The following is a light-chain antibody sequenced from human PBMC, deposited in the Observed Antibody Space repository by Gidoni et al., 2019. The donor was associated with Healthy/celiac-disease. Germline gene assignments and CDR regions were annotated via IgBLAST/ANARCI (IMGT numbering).Light chain of an antibody. CDR3: QQYGSSPYT. Sequence: EIVLTHSPGTLSLSPGERATLSCRASQSVTSSYLAWYQQKPGQAPRLLSYGASSRATGIPDRVSGSGSGTDFTLTISRLEPEDFAVYYCQQYGSSPYTFGQGTKLEIK. CDR2: GAS. CDR1: QSVTSSY. J-gene: IGKJ2*01. V-gene: IGKV3-20*01.